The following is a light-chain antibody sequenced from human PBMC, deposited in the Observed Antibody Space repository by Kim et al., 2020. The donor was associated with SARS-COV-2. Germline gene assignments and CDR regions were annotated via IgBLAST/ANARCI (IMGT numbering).Light chain of an antibody. CDR1: SGSVASNY. CDR3: QSYDSSNLWV. V-gene: IGLV6-57*03. Sequence: KTVALACTRSSGSVASNYVQWYQQRPGSAPTTVIYEDNQRPSGVPDRFSGSIDRSSNSASLTISGLKTEDEADYYCQSYDSSNLWVFGGGTQLTVL. J-gene: IGLJ3*02. CDR2: EDN.